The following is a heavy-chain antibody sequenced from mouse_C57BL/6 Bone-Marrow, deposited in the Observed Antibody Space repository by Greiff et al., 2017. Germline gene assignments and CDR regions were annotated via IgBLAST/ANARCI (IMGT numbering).Heavy chain of an antibody. J-gene: IGHJ2*01. CDR3: ARAPIYAN. CDR1: GYTFTSYW. Sequence: VQLQQPGAELVKPGASVKMSCKASGYTFTSYWITWVKQRPGQGLEWIGDIYPGSGSTNYTEKFQSKATLTVDTSSSTGYMQLSNLTSEDSAVYYCARAPIYANWGQGTTLTVSS. D-gene: IGHD1-1*01. CDR2: IYPGSGST. V-gene: IGHV1-55*01.